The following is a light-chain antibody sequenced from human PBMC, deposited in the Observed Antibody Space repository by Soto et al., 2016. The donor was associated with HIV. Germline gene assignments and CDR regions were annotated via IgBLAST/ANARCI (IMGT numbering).Light chain of an antibody. Sequence: SYELTQPPSVSVSPGQTASITCSGDNLGDKFASWYQQKPGQSPVLVIYQDNKRPSGIPERFSGSNSGNTATLTITGTQAMDESDYYCQTWDSSILYAFGTGTKVTVL. V-gene: IGLV3-1*01. CDR2: QDN. J-gene: IGLJ1*01. CDR1: NLGDKF. CDR3: QTWDSSILYA.